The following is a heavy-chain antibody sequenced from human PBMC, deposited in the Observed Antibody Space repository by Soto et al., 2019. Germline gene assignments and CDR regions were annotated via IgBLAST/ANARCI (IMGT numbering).Heavy chain of an antibody. CDR1: GASLHSYY. CDR3: ARGSLKFDF. J-gene: IGHJ4*01. D-gene: IGHD3-10*01. Sequence: SETRARTGLLSGASLHSYYCSWIRQPAGRGLEWIGRIFDSVLKNYSPSLRSRITMSVDTSKNQFSLKLTSVTAADTSVYYCARGSLKFDFWGLGTQVPVSS. V-gene: IGHV4-4*07. CDR2: IFDSVLK.